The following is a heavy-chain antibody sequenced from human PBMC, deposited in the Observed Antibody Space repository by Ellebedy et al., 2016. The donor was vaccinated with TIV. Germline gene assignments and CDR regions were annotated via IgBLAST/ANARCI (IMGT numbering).Heavy chain of an antibody. CDR2: IDDAGTET. Sequence: GESLKISCAASGFTFKNYWMTWVRQAPGKGLEWVASIDDAGTETYSVDSAEGRFIISRDNAKNSLYLRINNPRDEDTAVYYCARRGSRYWHFDLWGRGTQVIVSS. CDR1: GFTFKNYW. CDR3: ARRGSRYWHFDL. J-gene: IGHJ2*01. D-gene: IGHD1-1*01. V-gene: IGHV3-7*03.